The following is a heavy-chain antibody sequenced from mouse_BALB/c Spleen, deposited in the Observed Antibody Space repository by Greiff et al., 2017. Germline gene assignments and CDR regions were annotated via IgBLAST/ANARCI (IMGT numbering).Heavy chain of an antibody. J-gene: IGHJ2*01. CDR3: ARNRDYDYDDGYYFDY. Sequence: EVQLQQSGPELVKPGASVKISCKASGYTFTDYNMHWVKQSHGKSLEWIGYIYPYNGGTGYNQKFKSKATLTVDNSSSTAYMELRSLTSEDSAVYYCARNRDYDYDDGYYFDYWGQGTTLTVSS. D-gene: IGHD2-4*01. CDR2: IYPYNGGT. CDR1: GYTFTDYN. V-gene: IGHV1S29*02.